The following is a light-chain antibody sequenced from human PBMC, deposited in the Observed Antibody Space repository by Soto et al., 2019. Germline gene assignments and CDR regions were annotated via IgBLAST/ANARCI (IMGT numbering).Light chain of an antibody. J-gene: IGLJ3*02. CDR2: DVI. Sequence: QPVLTQPASVSGSPGQSIAISCTGTTSDVGGYNYVSWYQQHAGKAPKLMIYDVINRPSGVSDRFSGSKSGNTASLTISGLQADDEADYYCTSYTGSSTHVVFGGGTKVTVL. V-gene: IGLV2-14*03. CDR3: TSYTGSSTHVV. CDR1: TSDVGGYNY.